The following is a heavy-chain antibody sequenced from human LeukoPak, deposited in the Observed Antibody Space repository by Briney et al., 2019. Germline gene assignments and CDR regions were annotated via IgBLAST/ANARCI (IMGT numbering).Heavy chain of an antibody. CDR2: IYYSGST. CDR3: ARGAYYYYYMDV. V-gene: IGHV4-59*01. J-gene: IGHJ6*03. Sequence: SETLSLTCTVSGGSISSYYWSWIRQPPGKGLEWIGYIYYSGSTNYNPSLKSRVTISVDTSKNQFSLKLSSVTAADTAVYYCARGAYYYYYMDVWGKGTTVTISS. CDR1: GGSISSYY.